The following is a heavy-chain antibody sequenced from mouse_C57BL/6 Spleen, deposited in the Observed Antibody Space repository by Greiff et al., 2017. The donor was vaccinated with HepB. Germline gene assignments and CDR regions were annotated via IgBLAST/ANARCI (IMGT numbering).Heavy chain of an antibody. D-gene: IGHD4-1*01. CDR3: ARRDWDWFAY. CDR1: GYTFTSYW. Sequence: QVQLKQPGAELVRPGSSVKLSCKASGYTFTSYWMDWVKQRPGQGLEWIGNIYPSDSETHYNQKFKDKATLTVDKSSSTAYMQLSSLTSEDSAVYYCARRDWDWFAYWGQGTLVTVSA. J-gene: IGHJ3*01. CDR2: IYPSDSET. V-gene: IGHV1-61*01.